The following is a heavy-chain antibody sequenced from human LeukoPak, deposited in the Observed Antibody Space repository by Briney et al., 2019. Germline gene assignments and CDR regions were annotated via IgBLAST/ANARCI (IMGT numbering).Heavy chain of an antibody. V-gene: IGHV3-23*01. CDR2: ISGSGGTT. J-gene: IGHJ4*02. Sequence: GGSQRLSCAASGFTFSSYSMSWGRQAPGEGLEWVSAISGSGGTTYYADSVKGRFTISRDNSKNTLYLQMNSLRAEDTAVYYCGKDRVIAATGRFSGLFDYWGQGTLVTVSS. D-gene: IGHD6-13*01. CDR3: GKDRVIAATGRFSGLFDY. CDR1: GFTFSSYS.